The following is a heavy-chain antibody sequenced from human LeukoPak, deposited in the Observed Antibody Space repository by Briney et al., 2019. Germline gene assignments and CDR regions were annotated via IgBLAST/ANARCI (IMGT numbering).Heavy chain of an antibody. V-gene: IGHV3-23*01. Sequence: GGSLRLSCAASGFTVSNAWMNWVRQAPGKGLEWVSVITGSGGNTYYADSVKGRFTISKDNSKNTVYLQMSSLRVDDTAVYYCAKAASSSWPSYYYGMDVWGQGTTVTVSS. CDR2: ITGSGGNT. CDR1: GFTVSNAW. D-gene: IGHD6-13*01. CDR3: AKAASSSWPSYYYGMDV. J-gene: IGHJ6*02.